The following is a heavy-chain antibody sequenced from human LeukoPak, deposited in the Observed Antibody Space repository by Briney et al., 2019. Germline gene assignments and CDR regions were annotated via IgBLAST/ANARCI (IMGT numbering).Heavy chain of an antibody. V-gene: IGHV1-18*01. J-gene: IGHJ3*02. CDR2: ISAYNGDT. CDR3: ARGGPAPHRITLIVVASSTDAFDI. D-gene: IGHD3-22*01. Sequence: VASVKVSFKASGYTFTIYGISWVRQAPGQGLEWMGWISAYNGDTNYAQKLQGRVTMTTDTSTSTAYMELRSLRSDDTAVYYCARGGPAPHRITLIVVASSTDAFDIWGQGTMVTVSS. CDR1: GYTFTIYG.